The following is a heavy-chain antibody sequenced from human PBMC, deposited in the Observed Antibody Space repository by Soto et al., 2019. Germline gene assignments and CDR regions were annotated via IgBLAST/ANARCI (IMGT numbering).Heavy chain of an antibody. D-gene: IGHD3-3*02. J-gene: IGHJ6*02. V-gene: IGHV4-39*01. CDR1: GGSISSSSYY. CDR2: IYYSGST. CDR3: ARLRLALAAPFFYYYYYGMDV. Sequence: SETLSLTCTVSGGSISSSSYYWGWIRQPPGKGLEWIGSIYYSGSTYYNPSLKSRVTISVDTSKNQFSLKLSTVTAADTAVYYCARLRLALAAPFFYYYYYGMDVWGQGTTVTVSS.